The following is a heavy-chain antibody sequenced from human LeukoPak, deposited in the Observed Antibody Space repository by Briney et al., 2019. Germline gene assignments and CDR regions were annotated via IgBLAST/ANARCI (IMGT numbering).Heavy chain of an antibody. CDR2: IIPIFGTA. CDR3: ARDLPAAAEGLHP. D-gene: IGHD2-2*01. CDR1: GGTFSSYA. J-gene: IGHJ5*02. V-gene: IGHV1-69*01. Sequence: SVKVSCKASGGTFSSYAISWVRQAPGQGLEWMGGIIPIFGTANYAQKFQGRVTITADESTSTAYMELSSLRSEDTAVYYCARDLPAAAEGLHPWGQGTLVTVSS.